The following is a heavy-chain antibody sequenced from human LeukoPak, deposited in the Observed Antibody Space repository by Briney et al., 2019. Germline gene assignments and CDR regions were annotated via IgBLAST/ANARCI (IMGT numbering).Heavy chain of an antibody. CDR2: IYHRGNT. CDR1: GGSISSSNW. D-gene: IGHD4/OR15-4a*01. Sequence: SGTLSLTCAVSGGSISSSNWWNWVRQTPGKGLEWIGEIYHRGNTHYNPSLKSRVTMSVDTSTNQFSLRVNSVTAADTAVYYCARRAGAYSHPYDYWGQGTLVTVSS. CDR3: ARRAGAYSHPYDY. J-gene: IGHJ4*02. V-gene: IGHV4-4*02.